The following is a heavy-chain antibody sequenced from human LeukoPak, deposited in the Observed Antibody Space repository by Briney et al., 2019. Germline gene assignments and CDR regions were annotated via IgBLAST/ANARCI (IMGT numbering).Heavy chain of an antibody. CDR3: AHTGVAGTDWIVPYFDY. CDR2: IYWNDDE. V-gene: IGHV2-5*01. Sequence: SGPTLVNPTQTLTLTCTFSGFPLSTSGVGVGWFRQPPGKALEWLTLIYWNDDERYSPSLKSRLTITKDTSRNQVVLTMTNMDPVDTATYYCAHTGVAGTDWIVPYFDYWGQGTLVTVSS. D-gene: IGHD6-19*01. J-gene: IGHJ4*02. CDR1: GFPLSTSGVG.